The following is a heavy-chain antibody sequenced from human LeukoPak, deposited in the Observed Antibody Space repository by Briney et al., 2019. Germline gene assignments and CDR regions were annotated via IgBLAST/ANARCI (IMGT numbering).Heavy chain of an antibody. V-gene: IGHV4-34*01. J-gene: IGHJ4*02. CDR3: ARGRIIAAAVRLGYFDY. Sequence: PSETLSLTCAVYGGSFSGYYWSWIRQPPGKGLEWIGEINHSGSTNYNPSLKSRVTISVDTSKNQFSLKLSSVTAADTAVYYSARGRIIAAAVRLGYFDYWGQGTLVTVSS. CDR2: INHSGST. D-gene: IGHD6-13*01. CDR1: GGSFSGYY.